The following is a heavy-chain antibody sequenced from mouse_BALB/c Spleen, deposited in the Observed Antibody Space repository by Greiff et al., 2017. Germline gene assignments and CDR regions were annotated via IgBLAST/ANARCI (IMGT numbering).Heavy chain of an antibody. D-gene: IGHD3-1*01. CDR3: ARGARARAMDY. V-gene: IGHV1S137*01. J-gene: IGHJ2*01. CDR1: GYTFTDYA. Sequence: QVQLQQSGAELVRPGVSVKISCKGSGYTFTDYAMHWVKQSHAKSLEWIGVISTYYGDASYNQKFKGKATMTVDKSSSTAYMELARLTSEDSAIYYCARGARARAMDYWGQGTTLTVSS. CDR2: ISTYYGDA.